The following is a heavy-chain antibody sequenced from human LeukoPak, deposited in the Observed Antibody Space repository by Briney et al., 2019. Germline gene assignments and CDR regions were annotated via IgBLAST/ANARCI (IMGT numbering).Heavy chain of an antibody. V-gene: IGHV4-4*07. Sequence: SETLSLTCTVSGGSISSYYWNWIRQPAGKGLEWIGRFYTSGNSNNNPSLKSRVTISVDTSKNQFSLKLGSVTAADTAVYYCARLGGEGYCSGGSCYLDYWGQGTLVSVSS. J-gene: IGHJ4*02. CDR1: GGSISSYY. D-gene: IGHD2-15*01. CDR3: ARLGGEGYCSGGSCYLDY. CDR2: FYTSGNS.